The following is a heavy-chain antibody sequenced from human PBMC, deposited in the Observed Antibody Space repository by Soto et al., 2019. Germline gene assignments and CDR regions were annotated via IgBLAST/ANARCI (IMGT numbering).Heavy chain of an antibody. V-gene: IGHV3-30*18. CDR2: ISYDGGNE. J-gene: IGHJ5*02. CDR3: AKSLAVAAGWFDP. CDR1: GFTFDSYG. D-gene: IGHD6-19*01. Sequence: LRLSCAASGFTFDSYGMHWVRQAPGKGLEWVAFISYDGGNEYYADSVKGRFTISRDNSKNTLYLQMNSLRAEDTAVYYCAKSLAVAAGWFDPWGQGALVTVSS.